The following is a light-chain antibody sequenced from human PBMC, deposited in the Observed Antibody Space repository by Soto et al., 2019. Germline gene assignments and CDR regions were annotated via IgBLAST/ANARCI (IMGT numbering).Light chain of an antibody. CDR1: QTISSH. Sequence: DIKMNLSPSSLSASVGDRVIITCRASQTISSHLNWYQQKPGKAPNLLVYAASSLQSGVPSRFTGSGSGTDFTLTISSLQPEDFATYFCQQSYTTPITFGQGTLLEI. CDR2: AAS. V-gene: IGKV1-39*01. CDR3: QQSYTTPIT. J-gene: IGKJ5*01.